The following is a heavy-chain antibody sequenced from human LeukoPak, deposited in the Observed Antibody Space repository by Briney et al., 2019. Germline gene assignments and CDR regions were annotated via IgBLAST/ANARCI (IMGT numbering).Heavy chain of an antibody. V-gene: IGHV1-2*02. CDR1: GYTFTGYY. CDR2: INPNSGGT. Sequence: ASVKVSCKASGYTFTGYYMHWVRQAPGQGLEWMGWINPNSGGTNYAQKFQGRVTMTRDTSISTAYMELSRLRSDDTAVYYCARDPGPYCSSTSCYDRLDGAISDYYYYYMDVWGKGTTVTVSS. J-gene: IGHJ6*03. D-gene: IGHD2-2*01. CDR3: ARDPGPYCSSTSCYDRLDGAISDYYYYYMDV.